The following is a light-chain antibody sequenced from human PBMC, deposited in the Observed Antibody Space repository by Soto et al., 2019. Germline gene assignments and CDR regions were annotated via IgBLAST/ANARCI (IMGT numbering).Light chain of an antibody. Sequence: ESVLTQSPGTLSLSPGERATLSCRASQSVSSSYLAWYQQKPGQAHRLLIYGASSRATGIQDRFSGSGSGTDFTLTIRRLEPEDFAVYYCKQYGSSPFTFGPGTKVDIK. J-gene: IGKJ3*01. CDR1: QSVSSSY. CDR2: GAS. V-gene: IGKV3-20*01. CDR3: KQYGSSPFT.